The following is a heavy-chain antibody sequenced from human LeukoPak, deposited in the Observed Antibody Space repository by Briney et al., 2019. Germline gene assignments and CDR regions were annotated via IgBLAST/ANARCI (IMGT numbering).Heavy chain of an antibody. D-gene: IGHD6-6*01. Sequence: GGSLRLSCAASGFTFSSYSMNWVRQAPGKGLEWVSSISSSSSYIYYADSVKGRFTISRDNAKNSLYLQMNSLRAEDTAVYYCARGRAGIAASRHPVWFDYWGQGTLVTVSS. CDR2: ISSSSSYI. CDR1: GFTFSSYS. V-gene: IGHV3-21*01. J-gene: IGHJ4*02. CDR3: ARGRAGIAASRHPVWFDY.